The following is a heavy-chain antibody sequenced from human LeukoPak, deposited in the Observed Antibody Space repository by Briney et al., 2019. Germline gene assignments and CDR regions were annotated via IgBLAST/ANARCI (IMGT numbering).Heavy chain of an antibody. CDR3: ARGLGYYYDSSGYPSGAFDI. D-gene: IGHD3-22*01. Sequence: SETLSLTCTVSGGSISSNYWSWIRQPPGKGLEWIGYIYYNGDTYYNPSLKSRITMSVDTSKNHFSLKLSSVTAADTAVYYCARGLGYYYDSSGYPSGAFDIWGQGTMVTVSS. CDR2: IYYNGDT. V-gene: IGHV4-59*08. CDR1: GGSISSNY. J-gene: IGHJ3*02.